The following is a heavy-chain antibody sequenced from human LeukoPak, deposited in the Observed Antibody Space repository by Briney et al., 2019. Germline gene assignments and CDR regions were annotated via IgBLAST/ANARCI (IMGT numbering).Heavy chain of an antibody. CDR3: ATVGDYDSSGYYYESAY. J-gene: IGHJ4*02. D-gene: IGHD3-22*01. V-gene: IGHV1-24*01. Sequence: VSVKVSCKVSGYTLTELSMHWVRQAPGKGLEWMGGFDPEDGETIYAQKFQGRVTMTEDTSTDTAYMELSSLRSEDTAVYYCATVGDYDSSGYYYESAYWGQGTLVTVSS. CDR2: FDPEDGET. CDR1: GYTLTELS.